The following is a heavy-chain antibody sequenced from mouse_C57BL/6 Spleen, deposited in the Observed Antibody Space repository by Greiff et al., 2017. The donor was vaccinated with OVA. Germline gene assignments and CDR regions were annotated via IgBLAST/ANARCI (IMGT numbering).Heavy chain of an antibody. J-gene: IGHJ1*03. Sequence: EVKVVESGGGLVKPGGSLKLSCAASGFTFSDYGMHWVRQAPEKGLEWVAYISSGSSTIYYADTVKGRFTISRDNAKNTLFLQMTSLRSEDTAMYYCAMGYYGSSYGYFDVWGTGTTVTVSS. V-gene: IGHV5-17*01. CDR3: AMGYYGSSYGYFDV. CDR1: GFTFSDYG. CDR2: ISSGSSTI. D-gene: IGHD1-1*01.